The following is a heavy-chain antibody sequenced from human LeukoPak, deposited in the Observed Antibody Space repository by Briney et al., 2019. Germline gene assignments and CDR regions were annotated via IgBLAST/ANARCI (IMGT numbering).Heavy chain of an antibody. J-gene: IGHJ3*02. D-gene: IGHD5-24*01. Sequence: PGRSLRLSCAASGFTFSSYGMHWARQAPGKGLEWVAIIWYDGSNKYYADSVKGRFTISRDNSKNTLYLQMNSLRAEDTAVYYCARDMATINYAFDIWGQGTMVTVSS. CDR3: ARDMATINYAFDI. CDR1: GFTFSSYG. V-gene: IGHV3-33*01. CDR2: IWYDGSNK.